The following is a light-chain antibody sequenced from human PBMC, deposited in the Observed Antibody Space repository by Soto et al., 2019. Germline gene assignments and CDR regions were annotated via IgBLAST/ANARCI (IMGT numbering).Light chain of an antibody. CDR1: QNINAW. Sequence: DLQMTQAPSTLSASVGDRVTITCRASQNINAWLAWYQQKPGKAPKLLIYDVSTLHSGVPSRFSGSASGTEFTLTISNLESDDFATYYCQQYHRYSTFGQGTRVDIK. CDR3: QQYHRYST. CDR2: DVS. J-gene: IGKJ1*01. V-gene: IGKV1-5*01.